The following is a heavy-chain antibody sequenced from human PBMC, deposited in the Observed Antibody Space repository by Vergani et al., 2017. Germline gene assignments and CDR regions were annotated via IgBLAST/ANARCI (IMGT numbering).Heavy chain of an antibody. CDR3: VRARCSCPCFMSNWFDS. CDR1: GFSFSGYW. V-gene: IGHV3-74*01. J-gene: IGHJ5*01. CDR2: IKSDGSIT. D-gene: IGHD2-15*01. Sequence: EVQLVESGGGLIHPGGSLRLSCEGSGFSFSGYWMHWVRQSPEKGLVWVSRIKSDGSITNYADSVKGRFTISRDNAKNTLYLEMNSLGGDDTAIYYCVRARCSCPCFMSNWFDSWGQGTLVTVSS.